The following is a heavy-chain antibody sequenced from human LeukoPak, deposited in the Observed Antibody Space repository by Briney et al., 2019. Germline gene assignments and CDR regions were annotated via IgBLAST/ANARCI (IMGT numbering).Heavy chain of an antibody. CDR2: INEDGGEK. CDR3: ARTSGDPFDY. Sequence: GGSLRLSCAASGFPFTTYWMSWVRQAPGKGLEWVANINEDGGEKYYADSVKGRFIISRDNARNSLYVQMNNVRAEDTAVYYCARTSGDPFDYWGQGTLVAVSS. CDR1: GFPFTTYW. D-gene: IGHD4-17*01. V-gene: IGHV3-7*01. J-gene: IGHJ4*02.